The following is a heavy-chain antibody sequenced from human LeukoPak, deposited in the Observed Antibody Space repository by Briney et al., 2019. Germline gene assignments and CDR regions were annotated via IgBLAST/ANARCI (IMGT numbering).Heavy chain of an antibody. D-gene: IGHD6-19*01. CDR1: GFTFNDYY. J-gene: IGHJ4*02. CDR3: ARDRGAVTDVFDY. Sequence: GSLRLSCVASGFTFNDYYMSWIRQAPGKGLEWVSYIRSSGTTIHYADSVKGRFTISRDNAKNSLYLQMNSLRAEDTAVYYCARDRGAVTDVFDYWGQGTLVTVSS. V-gene: IGHV3-11*04. CDR2: IRSSGTTI.